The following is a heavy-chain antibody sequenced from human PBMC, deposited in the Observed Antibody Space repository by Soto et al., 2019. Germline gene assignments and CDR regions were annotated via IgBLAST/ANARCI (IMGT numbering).Heavy chain of an antibody. J-gene: IGHJ4*02. CDR3: ARGGGHNLEY. V-gene: IGHV3-7*04. CDR1: GFTFSGYW. D-gene: IGHD1-1*01. Sequence: EVQLAESGGTLVQPGGSLRLSCAVSGFTFSGYWMSWVRQAPGKGLEWVAILNNDGSQTNYVDSVRGRFSISRDNTKNSLYLQMNSLRVEDTAVYFCARGGGHNLEYWGQGALVTVSS. CDR2: LNNDGSQT.